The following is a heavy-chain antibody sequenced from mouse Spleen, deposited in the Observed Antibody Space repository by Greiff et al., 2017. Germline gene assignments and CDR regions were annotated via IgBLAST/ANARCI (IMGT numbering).Heavy chain of an antibody. CDR2: IHPNSGST. Sequence: QVQLKQSGAELVKPGASVKLSCKASGYTFTSYWMHWVKQRPGQGLEWIGMIHPNSGSTNYNEKFKSKATLTVDKSSSTAYMQLSSLTSEDSAVYYCARGDRGWFAYWGQGTLVTVSA. CDR1: GYTFTSYW. V-gene: IGHV1-64*01. CDR3: ARGDRGWFAY. J-gene: IGHJ3*01.